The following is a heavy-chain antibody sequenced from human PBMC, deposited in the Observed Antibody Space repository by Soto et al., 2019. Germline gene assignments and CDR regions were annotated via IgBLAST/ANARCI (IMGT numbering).Heavy chain of an antibody. CDR3: AKDARVDGYWDFDY. CDR2: ITSSGTTV. J-gene: IGHJ4*02. D-gene: IGHD3-22*01. CDR1: GYTLTELS. Sequence: SCKVSGYTLTELSMHWVRQAPGKGLEWVSYITSSGTTVFYADSVRGRFTISRDNAKNSLYLQMNSLRDEDTAVYYCAKDARVDGYWDFDYWGQGTLVTVSS. V-gene: IGHV3-48*02.